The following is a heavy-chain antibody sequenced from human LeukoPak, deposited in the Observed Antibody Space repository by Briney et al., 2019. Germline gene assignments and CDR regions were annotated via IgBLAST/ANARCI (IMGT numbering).Heavy chain of an antibody. D-gene: IGHD3-3*01. CDR2: ISGSGGST. J-gene: IGHJ4*02. CDR3: AKLGRSITIFGDFGY. V-gene: IGHV3-23*01. CDR1: GFTFSSYA. Sequence: PGGSLRLSCAASGFTFSSYAMSWVRQAPGKGLEWVSAISGSGGSTYYADSVKGRFTISRDNSKNTLYLQMNSLRAEDTAVYYCAKLGRSITIFGDFGYWGQGTLVTVSS.